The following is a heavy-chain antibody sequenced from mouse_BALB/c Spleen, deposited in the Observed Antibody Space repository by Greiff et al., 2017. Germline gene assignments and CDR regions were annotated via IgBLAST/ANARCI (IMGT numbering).Heavy chain of an antibody. Sequence: VHVKQSGPELVKPGASVKMSCKASGYTFTSYVMHWVKQKPGQGLEWIGYINPYNDGTKYNEKFKGKATLTSDKSSSTAYMELSSLTSEDSAVYYCEGRGNYDYAMDYWGQGTSVTVSS. CDR1: GYTFTSYV. V-gene: IGHV1-14*01. J-gene: IGHJ4*01. D-gene: IGHD2-1*01. CDR3: EGRGNYDYAMDY. CDR2: INPYNDGT.